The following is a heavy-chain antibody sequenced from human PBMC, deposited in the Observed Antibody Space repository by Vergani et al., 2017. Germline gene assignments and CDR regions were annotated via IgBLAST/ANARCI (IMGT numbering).Heavy chain of an antibody. J-gene: IGHJ4*02. V-gene: IGHV4-59*01. CDR3: ARATGNGYYPFEF. CDR1: GCSIRSYY. D-gene: IGHD3-3*01. CDR2: IYYSGST. Sequence: QVQLQESGPGLVKPSETLSLTCSVSGCSIRSYYWSWIRQPPGKGLEWIGYIYYSGSTNYNPSLRRRVTISVDTSKNQFSLKLSSVTAADTAVYYCARATGNGYYPFEFWGQGTLVTVSS.